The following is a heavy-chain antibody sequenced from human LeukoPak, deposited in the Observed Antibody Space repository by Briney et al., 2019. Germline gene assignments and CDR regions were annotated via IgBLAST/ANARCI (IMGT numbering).Heavy chain of an antibody. CDR2: ISGSGSST. CDR3: AESSLAPSLFDP. V-gene: IGHV3-23*01. Sequence: GGSLRLSCAASGFTFTTYAMTWVRPAPGKGLEWVSPISGSGSSTYYADSVRGRFTISSDNPKDPLYLQINSLRVEDTAGYYGAESSLAPSLFDPWGQGTLVTVP. D-gene: IGHD3-16*02. CDR1: GFTFTTYA. J-gene: IGHJ5*02.